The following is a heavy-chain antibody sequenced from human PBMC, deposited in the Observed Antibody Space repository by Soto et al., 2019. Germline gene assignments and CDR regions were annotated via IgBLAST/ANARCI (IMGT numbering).Heavy chain of an antibody. Sequence: GGSLRLSCAASGFTFSSYWMNWVRQAPGRGLEWVANIKQDGREKYYVDSVNGRFTISRDNAKNALYLQMNSLRAEDTAVYYCAVGHGSDYWGQGTLVTVSS. J-gene: IGHJ4*02. V-gene: IGHV3-7*05. CDR2: IKQDGREK. CDR3: AVGHGSDY. CDR1: GFTFSSYW.